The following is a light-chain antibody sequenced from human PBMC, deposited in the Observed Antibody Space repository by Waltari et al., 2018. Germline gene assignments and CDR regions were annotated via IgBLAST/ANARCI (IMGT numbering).Light chain of an antibody. CDR1: NSDVGNYDL. Sequence: QSALTQPASVSGTPGQSITISCTGTNSDVGNYDLFSWYQQHPGKAPKRLICEVNKRPSGVSSRFSGSKSGNTASLTISGLQAEDEADYYCCSYAGRGTYVFGSGTKVTVL. CDR2: EVN. CDR3: CSYAGRGTYV. J-gene: IGLJ1*01. V-gene: IGLV2-23*02.